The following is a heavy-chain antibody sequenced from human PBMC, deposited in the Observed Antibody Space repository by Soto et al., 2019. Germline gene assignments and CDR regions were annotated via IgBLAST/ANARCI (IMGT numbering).Heavy chain of an antibody. D-gene: IGHD3-9*01. J-gene: IGHJ5*02. CDR3: ATVFEP. CDR1: GITFSGFW. V-gene: IGHV3-74*01. CDR2: VDSAGSGT. Sequence: VPLVESGGGSVQPGGSLRLSCVASGITFSGFWMHWVRQVPGKGLVWVARVDSAGSGTSYADFVKGRFTISRDNAKNTLSLQMDSLRVEDTAVYYCATVFEPWGQGIPVTVSS.